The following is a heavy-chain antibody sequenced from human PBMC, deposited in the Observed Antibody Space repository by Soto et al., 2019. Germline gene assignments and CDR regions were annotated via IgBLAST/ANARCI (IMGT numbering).Heavy chain of an antibody. V-gene: IGHV4-30-2*01. CDR1: GGSISSGGYS. J-gene: IGHJ4*02. CDR2: IYHSGST. Sequence: SETLSLTCAVSGGSISSGGYSWSWIRQPPGKGLEWIGYIYHSGSTYYNPSLKSRVTISVDRSKNQFSLKLSSVTAADTAVYYCARVAAVAGNYFDYWGQGTLVTVSS. D-gene: IGHD6-19*01. CDR3: ARVAAVAGNYFDY.